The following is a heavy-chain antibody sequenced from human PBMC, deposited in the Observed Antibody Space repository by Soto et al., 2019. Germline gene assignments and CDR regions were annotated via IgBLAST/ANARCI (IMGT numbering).Heavy chain of an antibody. J-gene: IGHJ6*02. D-gene: IGHD3-22*01. V-gene: IGHV3-48*03. CDR1: GFTFSSYE. CDR2: INNRGTTT. CDR3: ARAKYYYDSSDFPLDGLDV. Sequence: GGSLRLSCAASGFTFSSYEMNWVRQAPGKGLEWVSYINNRGTTTYYADSEKGRFTISRDNAKNSLYLQMNSLRVEDTAVYYCARAKYYYDSSDFPLDGLDVWGQGTTVTVSS.